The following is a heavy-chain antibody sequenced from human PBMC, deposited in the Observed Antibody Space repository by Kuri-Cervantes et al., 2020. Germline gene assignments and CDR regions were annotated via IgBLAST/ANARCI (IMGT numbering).Heavy chain of an antibody. V-gene: IGHV1-69*05. Sequence: SVKVSCKASGGTFSSYAISWVRQAPGQGLEWMGGIIPIFGTANYAQKFQGRVTITTDESTSTAYMELSRLRSEDTAVYYCARRGGYVGDQNWFDPWGQGTLVTVSS. D-gene: IGHD3-16*01. CDR1: GGTFSSYA. CDR3: ARRGGYVGDQNWFDP. CDR2: IIPIFGTA. J-gene: IGHJ5*02.